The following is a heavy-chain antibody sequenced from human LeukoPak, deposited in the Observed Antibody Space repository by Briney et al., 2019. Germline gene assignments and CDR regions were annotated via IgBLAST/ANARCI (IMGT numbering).Heavy chain of an antibody. CDR3: AREAQVGGALQS. CDR2: INTDGSRT. J-gene: IGHJ5*02. Sequence: SGGSLRLSCAASGFTFSAYWMHWVRQAPGKGLVWVSRINTDGSRTTYADSVQGRFTISRDTAKNTLFLQMNSLRAEDTAVYYCAREAQVGGALQSWGQGTLVTVS. D-gene: IGHD1-26*01. CDR1: GFTFSAYW. V-gene: IGHV3-74*01.